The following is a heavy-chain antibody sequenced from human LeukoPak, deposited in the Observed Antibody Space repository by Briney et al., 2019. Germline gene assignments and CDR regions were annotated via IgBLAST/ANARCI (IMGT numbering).Heavy chain of an antibody. D-gene: IGHD3-16*01. J-gene: IGHJ4*02. CDR2: INWNGGST. Sequence: GGSLRLSCAASGFTFNNYGMNWVRQAPGKGLEWVSGINWNGGSTGYADSVKGRFTISRDNAKNSLYLQMNSLRAEDTALYYCARDGITYYSDYWGQGTLVTVSS. V-gene: IGHV3-20*04. CDR3: ARDGITYYSDY. CDR1: GFTFNNYG.